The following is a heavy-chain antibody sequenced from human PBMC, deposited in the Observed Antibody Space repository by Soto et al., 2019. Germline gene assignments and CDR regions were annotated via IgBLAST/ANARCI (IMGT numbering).Heavy chain of an antibody. Sequence: QVQLVESGGGVVQPGRSLRLTCAASGFTFGGSGMHWVRQAPGKGLEGVALVSDAGTRKYYADSVKGRFTISRDNSENTQYLHMTSLRAEDTAVYYFASWVSGSRYDNSGTYDSWGQGTLVSVSS. CDR2: VSDAGTRK. D-gene: IGHD3-22*01. CDR3: ASWVSGSRYDNSGTYDS. J-gene: IGHJ5*01. V-gene: IGHV3-30*03. CDR1: GFTFGGSG.